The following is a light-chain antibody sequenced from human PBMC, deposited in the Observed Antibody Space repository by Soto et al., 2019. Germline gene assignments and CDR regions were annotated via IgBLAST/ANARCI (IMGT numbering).Light chain of an antibody. CDR2: DTS. CDR1: QSVGSS. V-gene: IGKV3-11*01. J-gene: IGKJ3*01. Sequence: EIVLTQSPDTLSLSPGERATLSCRASQSVGSSLAWYQQKPGQAPWLLIYDTSSRATGIPARFSGSGSGTDFTLTISSLEPEDFAVYYCQHRSNWPPEVTFGPGTKVDIK. CDR3: QHRSNWPPEVT.